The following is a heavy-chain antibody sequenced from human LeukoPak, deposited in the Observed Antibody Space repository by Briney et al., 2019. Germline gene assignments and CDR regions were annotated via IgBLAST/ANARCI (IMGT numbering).Heavy chain of an antibody. J-gene: IGHJ4*02. CDR2: INQDGSEK. CDR1: GFTFNTYW. CDR3: TTFYTRLTDY. Sequence: PGWSLRLSCAASGFTFNTYWMSWVRQAPGKGLEWLATINQDGSEKFYVDSVKGRFTISRDNAKNSLYLQMNSLRAEDTAVYYCTTFYTRLTDYWGQGTLVTVSS. V-gene: IGHV3-7*05. D-gene: IGHD2/OR15-2a*01.